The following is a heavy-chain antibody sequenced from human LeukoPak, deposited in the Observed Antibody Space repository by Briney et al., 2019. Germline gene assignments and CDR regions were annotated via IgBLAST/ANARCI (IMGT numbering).Heavy chain of an antibody. V-gene: IGHV4-59*01. D-gene: IGHD5-24*01. CDR1: GGPITSSY. J-gene: IGHJ3*02. Sequence: PSETLSLTCTVSGGPITSSYWSRIRLPPGKGLEWIGYIYYSGSTNYNPSLKSRVTISVDTSKNQFSLSLSSVTAADTAIYYCARDPRGQGYNFRLSDAFDIWGQGTMVTVSS. CDR3: ARDPRGQGYNFRLSDAFDI. CDR2: IYYSGST.